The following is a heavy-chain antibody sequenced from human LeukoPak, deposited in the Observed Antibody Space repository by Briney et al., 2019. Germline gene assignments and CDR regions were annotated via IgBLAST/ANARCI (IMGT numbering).Heavy chain of an antibody. CDR2: IYTSGST. V-gene: IGHV4-4*07. D-gene: IGHD2-15*01. CDR1: GGSISSYY. J-gene: IGHJ5*02. Sequence: TSETLSLTCTVSGGSISSYYWSWIRQPAGKGLEWIGRIYTSGSTNYNPSLKSRVTMSVDTSKNQFSLKLSSVTAADTAVYYCARDRKGYCSGGSCYKNWFDPWGQGTLVTVSS. CDR3: ARDRKGYCSGGSCYKNWFDP.